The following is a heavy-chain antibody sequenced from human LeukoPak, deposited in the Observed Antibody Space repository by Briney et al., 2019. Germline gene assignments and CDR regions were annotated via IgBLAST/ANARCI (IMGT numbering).Heavy chain of an antibody. CDR1: EFTFSSYT. D-gene: IGHD3-10*01. V-gene: IGHV3-21*01. CDR2: ISSSGSYI. CDR3: ARDFILRFTPYGSGSYYSP. Sequence: PGGSLRLSCAASEFTFSSYTMNWVRQAPGKGLEWVSSISSSGSYIYYTDSVKGRFTISRDNAKNSLYLQMNSLRAEDTAVYYCARDFILRFTPYGSGSYYSPWGQGTLVTVSS. J-gene: IGHJ5*02.